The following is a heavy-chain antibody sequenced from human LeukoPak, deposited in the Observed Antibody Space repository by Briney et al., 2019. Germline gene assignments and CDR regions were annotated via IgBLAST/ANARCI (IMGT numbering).Heavy chain of an antibody. CDR1: GYTFTGYY. V-gene: IGHV1-2*02. CDR3: ARGGELLWFGELSGPYYYYGMDV. J-gene: IGHJ6*02. D-gene: IGHD3-10*01. Sequence: GASVTVSFKASGYTFTGYYMHWVRQAPGQGPEWMGWINPNSGGTNYAQKFQGRVTITRDTSISTDYMELSSLRSEDTAVYYCARGGELLWFGELSGPYYYYGMDVWGQGTTVTVSS. CDR2: INPNSGGT.